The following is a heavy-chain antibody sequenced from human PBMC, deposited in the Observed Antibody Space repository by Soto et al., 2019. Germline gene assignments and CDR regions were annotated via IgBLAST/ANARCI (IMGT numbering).Heavy chain of an antibody. CDR2: IYYSGSP. V-gene: IGHV4-59*08. CDR1: GDSISNYY. CDR3: ARHLWVGTSWYLGALDI. J-gene: IGHJ3*02. Sequence: QVQLQESDPGLVKPSETLSLTCTVSGDSISNYYWSWIRQPPGKGLEWIGYIYYSGSPYYNPSLTSRVTISVDTSKHQFSLNLSSVTAADTAVYYCARHLWVGTSWYLGALDIWAQGTMVTVSS. D-gene: IGHD6-13*01.